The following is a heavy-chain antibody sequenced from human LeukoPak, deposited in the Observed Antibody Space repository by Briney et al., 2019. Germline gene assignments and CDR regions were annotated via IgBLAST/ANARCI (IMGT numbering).Heavy chain of an antibody. CDR1: GRSFSGYY. V-gene: IGHV4-34*01. CDR3: ARQVTTLYYMDV. D-gene: IGHD1-14*01. J-gene: IGHJ6*03. Sequence: SETLSLTCAVYGRSFSGYYWSWIRQPPGVGLEWIGEINHSGSTNYNPSLRSRVTISVDTSNNQFSLKLSSVTAADTAVYYCARQVTTLYYMDVWGKGTTVTVSS. CDR2: INHSGST.